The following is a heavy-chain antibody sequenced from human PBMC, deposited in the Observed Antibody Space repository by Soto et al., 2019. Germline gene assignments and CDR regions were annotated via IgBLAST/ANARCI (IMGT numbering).Heavy chain of an antibody. CDR2: IIPMFGIP. J-gene: IGHJ4*02. V-gene: IGHV1-69*13. Sequence: SVKVSCKASGGTFSSYAINWVRQAPGQGLERMGGIIPMFGIPNYAQKFQGRVTISADESTSTAYMELTSLRSDDTAVYYCAREGVLQMRAFDHWGQGTLVTV. D-gene: IGHD3-10*01. CDR1: GGTFSSYA. CDR3: AREGVLQMRAFDH.